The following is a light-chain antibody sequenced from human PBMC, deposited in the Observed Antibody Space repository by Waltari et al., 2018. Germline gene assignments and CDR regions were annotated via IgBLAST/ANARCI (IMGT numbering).Light chain of an antibody. V-gene: IGLV1-47*01. CDR2: RNN. J-gene: IGLJ3*02. CDR1: SSNIGSNY. Sequence: QSVLTQPPSASGTPGQRVTISCSGSSSNIGSNYGHWYQQLPGTAPKLLIYRNNPRPSGVPDRVSGSKAGTSASLAVSGLRSEDEADYYFATWDDRLSGPGVFGGGTKLTVL. CDR3: ATWDDRLSGPGV.